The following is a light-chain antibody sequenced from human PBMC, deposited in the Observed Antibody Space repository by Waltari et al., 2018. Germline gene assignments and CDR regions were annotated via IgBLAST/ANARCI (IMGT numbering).Light chain of an antibody. Sequence: EIVLTQSPGTLSLSTGERATLSCRASQSVGTNYLAWYQQKPGQAPRLLISSSSSRATDIPDRFSGSGSGTDFTLTISRLEPEDFAVYYCQQHNTSPWTFGQGTKVEIK. CDR3: QQHNTSPWT. V-gene: IGKV3-20*01. CDR2: SSS. CDR1: QSVGTNY. J-gene: IGKJ1*01.